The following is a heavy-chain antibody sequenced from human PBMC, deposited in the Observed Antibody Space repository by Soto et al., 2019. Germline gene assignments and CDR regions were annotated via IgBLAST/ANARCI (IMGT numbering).Heavy chain of an antibody. V-gene: IGHV1-69*02. CDR2: IIPILGIA. D-gene: IGHD3-10*01. CDR3: ARLNYYYGSGSYYNVVFDY. Sequence: QVQLVQSGAELKKPGSSVKVSCKASGGTFSSYTISWVRQAPGQGLEWMERIIPILGIANYAQKFQGRVTITADKSTSTAYMELSSLRSEDTAVCYCARLNYYYGSGSYYNVVFDYWGQGTLVTVS. J-gene: IGHJ4*02. CDR1: GGTFSSYT.